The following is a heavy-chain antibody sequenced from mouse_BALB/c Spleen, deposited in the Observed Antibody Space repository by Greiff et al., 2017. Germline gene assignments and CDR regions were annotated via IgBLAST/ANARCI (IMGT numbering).Heavy chain of an antibody. J-gene: IGHJ2*01. CDR1: GFTFSDYY. Sequence: EVKVVESGGGLVKPGGSLKLSCAASGFTFSDYYMYWVRQTPEKRLEWVATISDGGSYTYYPDSVKGRFTISRDNAKNNLYLQMSSLKSEDTAMYYCAREGEGGYYFDYWGQGTTLTVSS. V-gene: IGHV5-4*02. CDR3: AREGEGGYYFDY. CDR2: ISDGGSYT.